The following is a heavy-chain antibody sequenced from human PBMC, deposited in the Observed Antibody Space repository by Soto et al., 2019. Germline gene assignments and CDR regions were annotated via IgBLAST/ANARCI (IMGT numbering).Heavy chain of an antibody. CDR1: GDSVSRNNVT. D-gene: IGHD5-12*01. Sequence: QVQLKQSGPGLVKPSQTLSLTCSISGDSVSRNNVTWNWIRQSPSRGLEWLGRTFYRSKYYNDYALSFKGPITISADTSKNQFSLQMNSVTPEDTAVYYCARNEGSGYDYFFDFWGQGILVTVSS. V-gene: IGHV6-1*01. J-gene: IGHJ4*02. CDR3: ARNEGSGYDYFFDF. CDR2: TFYRSKYYN.